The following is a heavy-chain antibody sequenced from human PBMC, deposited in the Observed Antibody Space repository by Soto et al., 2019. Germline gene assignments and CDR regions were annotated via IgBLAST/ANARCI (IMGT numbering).Heavy chain of an antibody. CDR1: GFTFSNYA. CDR3: AKASGESYPGSRVFDS. CDR2: ITNTGGDS. D-gene: IGHD3-10*01. V-gene: IGHV3-23*01. J-gene: IGHJ4*02. Sequence: EVQLLESGGDLVQPGGSLRLSCAASGFTFSNYAMSWVRQAPGRGLECVSVITNTGGDSLYADSVKGRFTIFRDNSKNTLYLQMLSLRAEDAAIYYCAKASGESYPGSRVFDSWGQGTRVTASS.